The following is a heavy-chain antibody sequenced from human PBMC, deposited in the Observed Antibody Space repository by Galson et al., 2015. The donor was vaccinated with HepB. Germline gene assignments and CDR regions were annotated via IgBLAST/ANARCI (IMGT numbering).Heavy chain of an antibody. J-gene: IGHJ3*02. V-gene: IGHV1-69*10. CDR1: GGTFSNYA. Sequence: SVKVSCKASGGTFSNYAFNWVRQAPGQGLEWMGGIVLMRGITHYAKKFQGRVTILAEKSTSTVYMELGRLTSEDTAVYSCARGQTHHDPFNIWGQGTMVTVSS. CDR2: IVLMRGIT. CDR3: ARGQTHHDPFNI.